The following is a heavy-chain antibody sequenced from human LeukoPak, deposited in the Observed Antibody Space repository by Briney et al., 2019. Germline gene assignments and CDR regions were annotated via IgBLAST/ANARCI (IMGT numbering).Heavy chain of an antibody. CDR2: ISNRGST. CDR3: AKGVSGTYYAFDV. CDR1: GASVSSRF. Sequence: SETLSLTCGVSGASVSSRFWSWIRQTPGMGLEWIGYISNRGSTDYNPSLKSRVTISVDAAKNEVSLNVRSVSAADTAVYHCAKGVSGTYYAFDVWGQGRTV. D-gene: IGHD1-26*01. V-gene: IGHV4-59*02. J-gene: IGHJ3*01.